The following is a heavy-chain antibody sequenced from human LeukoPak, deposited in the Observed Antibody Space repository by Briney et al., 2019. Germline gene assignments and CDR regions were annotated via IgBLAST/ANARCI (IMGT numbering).Heavy chain of an antibody. D-gene: IGHD3-22*01. CDR3: ARDHQSIYYDSGGNDAFDI. V-gene: IGHV4-30-4*08. Sequence: PSETLSLTCTVSGGSISSGDYYWSWIRQPPGKGLEWIGYIYYSGSTYYNPSLKSRVTISVDTSKNQFSLKLSFGTAADTAVYYCARDHQSIYYDSGGNDAFDIWGQGTMVTVSS. J-gene: IGHJ3*02. CDR2: IYYSGST. CDR1: GGSISSGDYY.